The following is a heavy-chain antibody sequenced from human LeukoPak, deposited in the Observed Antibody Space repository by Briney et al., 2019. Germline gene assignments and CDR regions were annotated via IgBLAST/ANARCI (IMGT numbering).Heavy chain of an antibody. J-gene: IGHJ6*03. CDR3: ARDSIADYYYYMDV. CDR1: GFTFSSYA. V-gene: IGHV3-30*04. Sequence: GGSLRLSCAASGFTFSSYAMHWVRQAPGKGLEWVAVISYDGSNKYYADSVKGRFTISRDNSKNTLYLQMNGLRAEDTAVYYCARDSIADYYYYMDVWDKGTTVTVSS. CDR2: ISYDGSNK. D-gene: IGHD6-13*01.